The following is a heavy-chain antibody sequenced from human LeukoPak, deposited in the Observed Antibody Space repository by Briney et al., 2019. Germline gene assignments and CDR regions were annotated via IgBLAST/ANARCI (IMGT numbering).Heavy chain of an antibody. D-gene: IGHD2-2*01. Sequence: GSLRLSXAASGFTXXSYSMSWVRQAPGKGLEWVSFISSDSSYIYHADSVKGRFTISRDNAKNSLYLQMNSLRAEDTAVYYCARDSIYCTSRNCYFEYWGQGTQVTVSS. CDR3: ARDSIYCTSRNCYFEY. J-gene: IGHJ4*02. CDR1: GFTXXSYS. V-gene: IGHV3-21*01. CDR2: ISSDSSYI.